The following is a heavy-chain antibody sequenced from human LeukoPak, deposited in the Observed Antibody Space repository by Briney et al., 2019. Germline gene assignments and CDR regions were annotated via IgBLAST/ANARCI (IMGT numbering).Heavy chain of an antibody. CDR1: GFTFTSYY. J-gene: IGHJ4*02. D-gene: IGHD3-22*01. Sequence: GASVKVSCKASGFTFTSYYMCWVRQAPGQGLGWVGIINPSGGRTSTAQKFQVGVTMTRNMSTRTVYMELRSLRSEDTALYCCASGAHVRVYDSSAYYGHYWGQGTLVTVSS. CDR3: ASGAHVRVYDSSAYYGHY. CDR2: INPSGGRT. V-gene: IGHV1-46*01.